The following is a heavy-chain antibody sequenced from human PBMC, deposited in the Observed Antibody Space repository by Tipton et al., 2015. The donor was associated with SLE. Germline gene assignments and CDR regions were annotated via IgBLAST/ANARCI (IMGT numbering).Heavy chain of an antibody. CDR1: GDSVSSGGYY. CDR2: IYQSGTT. CDR3: ARGNKVEEDLDF. Sequence: TLSLTCAVSGDSVSSGGYYWSWIRQYPGKGLEWIGCIYQSGTTFYNPSLKSRVTISVDTSKNQFSLRLKTVTAEDTAVYYCARGNKVEEDLDFWGPGILVTVSS. V-gene: IGHV4-31*11. D-gene: IGHD5-12*01. J-gene: IGHJ4*02.